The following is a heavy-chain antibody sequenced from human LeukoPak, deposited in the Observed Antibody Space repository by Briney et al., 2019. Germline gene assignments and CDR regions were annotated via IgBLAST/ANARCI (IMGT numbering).Heavy chain of an antibody. CDR3: ARGGVNAALDV. V-gene: IGHV4-59*12. Sequence: PSETLSLTCTVSGASISSSYWSWIRQSPGKGLEWIGYIYSSGTSRYNPSLKSLVTMSPDTSKNQLSLTLRSVTTADTAIYYCARGGVNAALDVWGNGTTVTVSS. D-gene: IGHD3-10*01. CDR1: GASISSSY. J-gene: IGHJ6*03. CDR2: IYSSGTS.